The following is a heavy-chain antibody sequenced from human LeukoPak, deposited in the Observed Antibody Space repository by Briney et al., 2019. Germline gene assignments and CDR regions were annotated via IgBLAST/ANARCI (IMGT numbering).Heavy chain of an antibody. Sequence: GGSLRLSCAASGFTFNSYNMNWVRQPPGKGLEWVANIKQDDGSEKYYVGSVKGRFTISRDNAKNSLSLQMNSLRAEDTAVYYCARRAFVDSSSWYPFDYWGQGTLVTVSS. CDR3: ARRAFVDSSSWYPFDY. V-gene: IGHV3-7*01. CDR2: IKQDDGSEK. D-gene: IGHD6-13*01. CDR1: GFTFNSYN. J-gene: IGHJ4*02.